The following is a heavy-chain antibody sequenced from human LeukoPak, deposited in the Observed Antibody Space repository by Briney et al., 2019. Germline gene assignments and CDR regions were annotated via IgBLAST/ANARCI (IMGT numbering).Heavy chain of an antibody. CDR1: GYTFTSYD. CDR3: ARRAVAGLDY. Sequence: ASVKVSCKASGYTFTSYDINWVRQATGQGLEWMGWMNPNSGNTGYAQKFQGRVAITRNTSINTAYMELSSLRSEDTAVYYCARRAVAGLDYWGQGTLVTVSS. D-gene: IGHD6-19*01. CDR2: MNPNSGNT. J-gene: IGHJ4*02. V-gene: IGHV1-8*03.